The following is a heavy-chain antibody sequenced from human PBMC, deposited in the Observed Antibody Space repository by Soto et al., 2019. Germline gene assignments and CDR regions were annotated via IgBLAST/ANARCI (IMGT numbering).Heavy chain of an antibody. CDR1: GFRFSSYA. J-gene: IGHJ4*02. V-gene: IGHV3-23*01. D-gene: IGHD3-22*01. CDR2: ISGSGGGT. CDR3: TKDQVEAYYDTSGSQGY. Sequence: EVQLLESGGGLVQPGGSMRLSCAASGFRFSSYAMSWVRQAPGKGLDWVSTISGSGGGTYYADSVKGRFTISRDNSKNTLYLQMNSLRAEDTAVYYCTKDQVEAYYDTSGSQGYWGQGTLVTVSS.